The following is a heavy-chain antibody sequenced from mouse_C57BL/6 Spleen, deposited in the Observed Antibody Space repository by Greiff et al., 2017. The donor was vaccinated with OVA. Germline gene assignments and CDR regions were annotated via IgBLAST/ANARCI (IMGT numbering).Heavy chain of an antibody. J-gene: IGHJ3*01. Sequence: QVQLKQPGAELVKPGASVKLSCKASGYTFTSYWMHWVKQRPGRGLEWIGRIDPNSGGTKYNEKFKSKATLTVDKPSSTAYMQLSSLTSEDSAVYYCARGGYYYSNYEFAYWGQGTLVTVSA. CDR2: IDPNSGGT. D-gene: IGHD2-5*01. CDR1: GYTFTSYW. V-gene: IGHV1-72*01. CDR3: ARGGYYYSNYEFAY.